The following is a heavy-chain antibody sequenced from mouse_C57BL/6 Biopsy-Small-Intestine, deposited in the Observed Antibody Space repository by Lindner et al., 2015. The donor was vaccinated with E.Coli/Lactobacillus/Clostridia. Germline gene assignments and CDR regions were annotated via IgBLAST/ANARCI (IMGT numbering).Heavy chain of an antibody. CDR2: INPNNGGT. J-gene: IGHJ1*03. CDR3: ARHHWYFDV. V-gene: IGHV1-26*01. Sequence: VQLQESGPELVKPGASVKISCKTSGYTFTDYHMNWVKQSHGKSLEWIGDINPNNGGTSYNQKFKGKATLTVDKSSSTAYMQLSSLTSEDSAVYFCARHHWYFDVWGTGTTVTVSS. CDR1: GYTFTDYH.